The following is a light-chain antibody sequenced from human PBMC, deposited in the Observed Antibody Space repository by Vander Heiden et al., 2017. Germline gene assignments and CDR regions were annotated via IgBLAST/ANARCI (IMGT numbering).Light chain of an antibody. V-gene: IGLV10-54*04. Sequence: AGLTQPPSVSTDLGQTATPICSANSNDLGDQGAAWLQHHQGHPPKLLSYRNNDRPSGISERFSASRSGNTASLTITGLLPEDEADYYCSAWDSGLGTYVFGTGTKVTVL. J-gene: IGLJ1*01. CDR3: SAWDSGLGTYV. CDR2: RNN. CDR1: SNDLGDQG.